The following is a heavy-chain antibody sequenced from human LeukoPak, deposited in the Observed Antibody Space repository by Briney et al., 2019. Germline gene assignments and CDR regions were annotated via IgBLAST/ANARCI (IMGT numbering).Heavy chain of an antibody. Sequence: GGSLRLSCAASGFTFSSYAMHWVRQAPGKGLEWMGGFDPEDGETIYAQKFQGRVTMTEDTSTDTAYMELSSLRSEDTAVYYCATDRGYSYGYGYWGQGTLVTVSS. D-gene: IGHD5-18*01. CDR1: GFTFSSYA. J-gene: IGHJ4*02. CDR3: ATDRGYSYGYGY. V-gene: IGHV1-24*01. CDR2: FDPEDGET.